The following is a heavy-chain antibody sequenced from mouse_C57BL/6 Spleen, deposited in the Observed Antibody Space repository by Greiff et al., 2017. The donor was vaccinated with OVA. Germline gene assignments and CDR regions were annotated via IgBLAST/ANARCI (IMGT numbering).Heavy chain of an antibody. CDR1: GYSITSGYY. CDR2: ISYDGRN. V-gene: IGHV3-6*01. CDR3: ARGDYYGSSPFDF. D-gene: IGHD1-1*01. Sequence: DVHLVESGPGLVKPSQSLSLTCSVTGYSITSGYYWNWIRQFPGHKLEWMGYISYDGRNNYNKSLKILISITRDTSKNQVFLKLISVTPEDTATYFGARGDYYGSSPFDFWGKGTTLTVSS. J-gene: IGHJ2*01.